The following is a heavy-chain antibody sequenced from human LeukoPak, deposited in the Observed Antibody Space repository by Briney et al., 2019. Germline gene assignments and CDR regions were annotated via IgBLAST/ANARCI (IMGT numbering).Heavy chain of an antibody. CDR1: GGSISNYY. CDR3: ARGRHGYYYNMDV. V-gene: IGHV4-59*12. Sequence: PSETLSLTCTVSGGSISNYYWGWVRQPPGKALEWIGNIFYSGSTYYSPSLKSRVTISVDTSKNQFSLKLSSVTAADTAVYYCARGRHGYYYNMDVWGKGTTVTVSS. CDR2: IFYSGST. J-gene: IGHJ6*03.